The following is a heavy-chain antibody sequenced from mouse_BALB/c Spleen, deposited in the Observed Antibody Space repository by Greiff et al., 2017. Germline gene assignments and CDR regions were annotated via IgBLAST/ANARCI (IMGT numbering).Heavy chain of an antibody. CDR2: ILPGSGST. CDR3: ASWDYDAGYYALDY. D-gene: IGHD2-4*01. J-gene: IGHJ4*01. CDR1: GYTFSSYW. Sequence: VQLQQSGAELMKPGASVKISCKATGYTFSSYWIEWVKQRPGHGLEWIGEILPGSGSTNYNEKFKGKATFTADTSSNTAYMQLSSLTSEDSAVYYCASWDYDAGYYALDYWGQGTSVTVSA. V-gene: IGHV1-9*01.